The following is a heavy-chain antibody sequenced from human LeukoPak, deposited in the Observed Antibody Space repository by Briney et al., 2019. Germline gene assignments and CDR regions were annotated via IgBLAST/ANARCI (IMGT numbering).Heavy chain of an antibody. J-gene: IGHJ4*02. CDR3: ARDGTAAGHYYFDY. CDR1: GFTFSSYA. Sequence: GGSLRLSCAASGFTFSSYAMHWVRQAPGKGLEWVAVISYDGSNKYYADSVKGRFTISRDNSKNTLYLQMNSLRAEDTAVYYCARDGTAAGHYYFDYWAREPWSPSPQ. D-gene: IGHD6-13*01. V-gene: IGHV3-30-3*01. CDR2: ISYDGSNK.